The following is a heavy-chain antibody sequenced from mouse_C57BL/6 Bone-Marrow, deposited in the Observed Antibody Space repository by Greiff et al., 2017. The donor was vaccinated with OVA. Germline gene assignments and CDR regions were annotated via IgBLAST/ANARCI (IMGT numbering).Heavy chain of an antibody. J-gene: IGHJ3*01. CDR3: ARSKGWLLPAY. Sequence: VKLMESGAELVRPGTSVKVSCKASGYAFTNYLIEWVKQRPGQGLEWIGVINPGSGGTNYNEKFKGKATLTADKSSSTAYMQLSSLTSEDSAVYFCARSKGWLLPAYWGQGTLVTVSA. CDR2: INPGSGGT. V-gene: IGHV1-54*01. CDR1: GYAFTNYL. D-gene: IGHD2-3*01.